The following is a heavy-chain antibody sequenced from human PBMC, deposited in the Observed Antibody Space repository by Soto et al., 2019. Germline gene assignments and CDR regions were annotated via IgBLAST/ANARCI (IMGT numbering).Heavy chain of an antibody. CDR1: GFTFSSYA. CDR2: ISGSGGST. J-gene: IGHJ6*03. V-gene: IGHV3-23*01. Sequence: GGSLRLSCAASGFTFSSYAMSWVRQAPGKGLEWVSAISGSGGSTYYADSVKGRFTISRDNSKNTLYLQMNSLRAEDTAVYYCAKHRYYYDSSGYHFMDVWGQGXTVTVYS. CDR3: AKHRYYYDSSGYHFMDV. D-gene: IGHD3-22*01.